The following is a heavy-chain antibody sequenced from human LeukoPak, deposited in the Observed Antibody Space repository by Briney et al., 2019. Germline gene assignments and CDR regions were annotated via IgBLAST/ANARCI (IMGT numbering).Heavy chain of an antibody. CDR3: ARSAGGSGRWGDNWFDP. V-gene: IGHV1-2*02. Sequence: ASVKVSCKTSEYILSDYYVHWVRQAPGEGLEWVGWINLNSGGTNYAQKFQGRVTMTRDTSISTAYMELSSRRSADTAVFYCARSAGGSGRWGDNWFDPWGQGTLVSVSS. J-gene: IGHJ5*02. CDR1: EYILSDYY. CDR2: INLNSGGT. D-gene: IGHD3-10*01.